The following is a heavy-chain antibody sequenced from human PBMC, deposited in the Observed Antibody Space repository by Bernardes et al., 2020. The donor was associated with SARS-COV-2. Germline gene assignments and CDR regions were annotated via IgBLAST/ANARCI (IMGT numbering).Heavy chain of an antibody. Sequence: GGSLRLSCAASGFTFSSYGMHWVRQAPGKGLEWVANIKQDGSVKYYVDSVKGRVTISRDNDKSSLSLQMNSLRAEDTAVYFCARDRGYFDYWGQGTLVTVSS. V-gene: IGHV3-7*01. CDR1: GFTFSSYG. CDR2: IKQDGSVK. J-gene: IGHJ4*02. CDR3: ARDRGYFDY.